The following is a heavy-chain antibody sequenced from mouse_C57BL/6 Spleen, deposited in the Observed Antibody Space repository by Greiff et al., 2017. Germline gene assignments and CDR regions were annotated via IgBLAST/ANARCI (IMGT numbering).Heavy chain of an antibody. V-gene: IGHV1-69*01. J-gene: IGHJ2*01. CDR3: AKGGSSGYVYFDY. D-gene: IGHD3-2*02. CDR2: IDPSDSYT. CDR1: GYTFTSYW. Sequence: QVQLQQPGAELVMPGASVKLSCKASGYTFTSYWMHWVKQRPGQGLEWIGEIDPSDSYTNYNQKFKGKSTLTVDKSSSTAYMQLSSLTSEDSAVYYCAKGGSSGYVYFDYWGQGTTLTVSS.